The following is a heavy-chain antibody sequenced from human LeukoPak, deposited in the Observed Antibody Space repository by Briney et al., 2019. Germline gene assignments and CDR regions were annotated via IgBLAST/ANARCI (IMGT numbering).Heavy chain of an antibody. CDR3: ARGGAIGYCSSTSCYAQDYYYGMDV. Sequence: ASVKVSCKASGYTFTSYYMHWVRQAPGQGLEWMGIINPSGGSTSYAQKFQGRVTMTRDTSTSTVYMELSSLRSEDTAVYYCARGGAIGYCSSTSCYAQDYYYGMDVWGKGTTVTVSS. J-gene: IGHJ6*04. V-gene: IGHV1-46*01. D-gene: IGHD2-2*01. CDR2: INPSGGST. CDR1: GYTFTSYY.